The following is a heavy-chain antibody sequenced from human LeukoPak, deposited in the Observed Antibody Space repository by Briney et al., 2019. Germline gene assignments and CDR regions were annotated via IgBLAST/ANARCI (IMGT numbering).Heavy chain of an antibody. J-gene: IGHJ4*02. CDR2: ISAYNGNT. Sequence: GASVKVSCKASGYXFTSYGISWVRQAPGQGLEWMGCISAYNGNTNYAQKLQGRVTMTTDTSTSTAYMEMRSLRSEDTAVYYCAIGPTLLSMDYCGEGTLVTVSP. V-gene: IGHV1-18*01. D-gene: IGHD2-15*01. CDR1: GYXFTSYG. CDR3: AIGPTLLSMDY.